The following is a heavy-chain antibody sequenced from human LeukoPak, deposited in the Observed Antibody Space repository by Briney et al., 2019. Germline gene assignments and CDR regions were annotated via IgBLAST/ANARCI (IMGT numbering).Heavy chain of an antibody. V-gene: IGHV1-8*02. J-gene: IGHJ4*02. D-gene: IGHD3-10*01. CDR1: GYTFTSYG. Sequence: GASVKVSCKASGYTFTSYGINWVRQATGQGLEWMGWMNPNSGNTGYAQKIQGRVTMTRDTSISTAYMELSRLRSDDTAVYYCARDSVLLWFGEFLFDYWSQGTLVTVSS. CDR3: ARDSVLLWFGEFLFDY. CDR2: MNPNSGNT.